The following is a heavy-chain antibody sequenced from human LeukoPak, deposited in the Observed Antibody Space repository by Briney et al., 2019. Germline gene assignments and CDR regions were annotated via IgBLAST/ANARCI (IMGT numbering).Heavy chain of an antibody. D-gene: IGHD4-17*01. CDR3: ARATTVTSGSDY. CDR1: GFSFSSYA. CDR2: IPYDGTYQ. Sequence: PGRSLRLSCAASGFSFSSYAINWVRQAPGKGLEWVAVIPYDGTYQYYADSVKGRFTFSRDNSKNTVYLQMNSLRGEDTAVYYCARATTVTSGSDYWGQGTLVTVSS. V-gene: IGHV3-30*04. J-gene: IGHJ4*02.